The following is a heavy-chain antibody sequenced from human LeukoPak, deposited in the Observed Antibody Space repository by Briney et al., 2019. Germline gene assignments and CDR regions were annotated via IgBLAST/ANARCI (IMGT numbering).Heavy chain of an antibody. CDR3: ARTYYYDSSGRIPPSYYYGMDV. CDR1: GFTFSSYA. J-gene: IGHJ6*02. CDR2: ISYDGSNK. V-gene: IGHV3-30-3*01. Sequence: GRSLSLSCAPSGFTFSSYAMHWVRQAPRKVLEWVAVISYDGSNKYYADSVKGRFTISRDNSKNTLYLQMNSLRAEDTAVYYCARTYYYDSSGRIPPSYYYGMDVWGQGTTVTVSS. D-gene: IGHD3-22*01.